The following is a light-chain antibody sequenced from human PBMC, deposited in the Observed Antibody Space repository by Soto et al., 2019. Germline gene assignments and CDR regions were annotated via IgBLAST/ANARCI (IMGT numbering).Light chain of an antibody. V-gene: IGLV1-47*01. CDR3: TTWDDSLRGPV. Sequence: QSVLTQPPSASETPGQRVTISCSGSSSNIGSNYVYWYQQFPGTAPKLLIYNNNQRPSGVPDRFSGSKSGTSASLAISGLRSEDEADYYCTTWDDSLRGPVFGGGTKLTVL. CDR1: SSNIGSNY. CDR2: NNN. J-gene: IGLJ3*02.